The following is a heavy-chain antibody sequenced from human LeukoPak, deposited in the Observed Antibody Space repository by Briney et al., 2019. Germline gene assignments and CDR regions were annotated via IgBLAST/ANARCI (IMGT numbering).Heavy chain of an antibody. D-gene: IGHD5-18*01. CDR1: GGTFSSYA. CDR3: ARGGGGYSYGYYYYFDY. V-gene: IGHV1-69*13. Sequence: SVKVSCKASGGTFSSYAISWVRQTPGQGLEWMGGIIPIFGTANYAQKFQGRVTITADESTSTAYMELSSLRSEDTAVYYCARGGGGYSYGYYYYFDYWGQGTLVTVSS. CDR2: IIPIFGTA. J-gene: IGHJ4*02.